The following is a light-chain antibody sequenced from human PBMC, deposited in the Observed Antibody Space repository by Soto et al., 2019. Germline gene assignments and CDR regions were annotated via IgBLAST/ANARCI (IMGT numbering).Light chain of an antibody. Sequence: EIVMSQSPATLSVSPGERATLSCRASQSVSSNLAWYQQKPGQAPRLLIYGASNRATGIPARFSGSGSGTEFTLTISSLQSEDFAVYYCQQYNNWPRGFGQGTKVEIK. CDR1: QSVSSN. V-gene: IGKV3-15*01. CDR2: GAS. CDR3: QQYNNWPRG. J-gene: IGKJ1*01.